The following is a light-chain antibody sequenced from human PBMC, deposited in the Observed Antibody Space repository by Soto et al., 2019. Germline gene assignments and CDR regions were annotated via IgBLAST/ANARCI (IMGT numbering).Light chain of an antibody. Sequence: QSALTQPASVSGSPGQSITISCTGTSSDVGSYNLVSWYQQHPGKAPKLMIYEVTKRPSGVSNRFSGSNSVNRASPTISGLQADEEGDYYCCSLGGSILWVVGGGTQLTVL. CDR1: SSDVGSYNL. CDR2: EVT. V-gene: IGLV2-23*02. CDR3: CSLGGSILWV. J-gene: IGLJ3*02.